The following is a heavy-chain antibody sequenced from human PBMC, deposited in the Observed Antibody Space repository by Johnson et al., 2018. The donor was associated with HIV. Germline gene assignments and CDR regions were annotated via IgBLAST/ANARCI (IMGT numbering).Heavy chain of an antibody. D-gene: IGHD4-17*01. J-gene: IGHJ3*02. CDR2: ISYDGSNK. CDR1: GFTFSSYG. Sequence: VQLVESGGGVVQPGRSLRLSCAASGFTFSSYGMHWVRQAPGKGLEWVAVISYDGSNKYYADSVKGRFTISRDNSKNTLYLQMNSLRAEDTAVYYCALTDYGVYPQRVPDAFDIWGQGTVVTVSS. CDR3: ALTDYGVYPQRVPDAFDI. V-gene: IGHV3-30*03.